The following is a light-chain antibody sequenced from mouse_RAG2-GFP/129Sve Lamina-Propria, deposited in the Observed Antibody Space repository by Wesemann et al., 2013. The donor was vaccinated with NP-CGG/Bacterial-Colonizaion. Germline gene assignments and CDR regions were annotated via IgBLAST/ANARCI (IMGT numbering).Light chain of an antibody. J-gene: IGKJ4*01. CDR1: SSVSSSY. V-gene: IGKV4-57-1*01. CDR2: STS. CDR3: QQWSSNPFT. Sequence: IVLTQSPAIMSASPGEKVTMTCRASSSVSSSYLHWYQQKSGTSPKLLIYSTSNLASGVPARFSGSGSGTSYSLTISRVEAEDAATYYCQQWSSNPFTFGSGTKLEIK.